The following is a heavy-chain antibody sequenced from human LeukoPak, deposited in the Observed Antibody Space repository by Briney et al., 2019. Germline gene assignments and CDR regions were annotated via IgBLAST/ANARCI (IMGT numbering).Heavy chain of an antibody. CDR3: ARLGYYYGSGSYDY. Sequence: AQKFQGRVTMTRDTSISTAYMELSRLRSDDTAVYYCARLGYYYGSGSYDYWGQGTLVTVSS. J-gene: IGHJ4*02. D-gene: IGHD3-10*01. V-gene: IGHV1-2*02.